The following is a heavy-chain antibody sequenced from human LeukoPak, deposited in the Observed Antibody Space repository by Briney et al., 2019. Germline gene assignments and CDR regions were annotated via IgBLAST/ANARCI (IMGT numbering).Heavy chain of an antibody. Sequence: SETLSLTCAVYGGSFSGYYWSWIRQPPGEGLEWIGEINHSGSTNYNPSLKSRVTISVDTSKNQFSLKLSSVTAADTAVYYCARDHTWGQGTLVTVSS. V-gene: IGHV4-34*01. CDR3: ARDHT. CDR1: GGSFSGYY. J-gene: IGHJ5*02. CDR2: INHSGST.